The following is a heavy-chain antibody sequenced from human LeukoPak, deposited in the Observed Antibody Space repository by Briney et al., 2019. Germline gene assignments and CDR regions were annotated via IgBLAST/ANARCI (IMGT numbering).Heavy chain of an antibody. Sequence: PGGSLRLSCAASGFTFSSYGMHWVRQAPGKGLEWVAVISYDGSNKYYADSVKGRFTISRDNSKNTLYLQMNSLRAEDTAVYYCAKTSYDFWSGYYDYWGQGTLVTVSS. CDR1: GFTFSSYG. J-gene: IGHJ4*02. CDR2: ISYDGSNK. CDR3: AKTSYDFWSGYYDY. D-gene: IGHD3-3*01. V-gene: IGHV3-30*18.